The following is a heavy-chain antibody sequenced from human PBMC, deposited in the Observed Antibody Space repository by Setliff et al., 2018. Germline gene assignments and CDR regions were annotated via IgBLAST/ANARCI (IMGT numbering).Heavy chain of an antibody. CDR1: GGSINSGGYY. CDR2: IYYRGTT. Sequence: SETLSLTCSVSGGSINSGGYYWTWIRRRPGRGLEWIGHIYYRGTTHYNESLKSRVAIFIDTSRNHFSLSLTSVTAADTAMYYCARDEGGFLQLDHWGLGNLVTVS. D-gene: IGHD3-16*01. CDR3: ARDEGGFLQLDH. J-gene: IGHJ4*02. V-gene: IGHV4-31*03.